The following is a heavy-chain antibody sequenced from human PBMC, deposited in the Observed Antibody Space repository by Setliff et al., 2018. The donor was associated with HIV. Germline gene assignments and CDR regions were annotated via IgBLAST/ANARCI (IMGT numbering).Heavy chain of an antibody. J-gene: IGHJ5*01. CDR3: VRHVWSDDFLVPGWFDS. Sequence: SETLSLTCAVSGFSIGSGYYWSWIRQPPGKGLEWIGYIYYSGSPNYNPSLKSRVTISVDTSRIQFSLKLTSVTAADTAVYKCVRHVWSDDFLVPGWFDSWSQGTLVTVSS. V-gene: IGHV4-59*08. CDR2: IYYSGSP. D-gene: IGHD3-3*01. CDR1: GFSIGSGYY.